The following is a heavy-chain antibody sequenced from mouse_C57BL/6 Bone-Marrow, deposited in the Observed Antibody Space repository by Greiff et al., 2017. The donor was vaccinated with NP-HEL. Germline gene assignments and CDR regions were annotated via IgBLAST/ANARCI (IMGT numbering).Heavy chain of an antibody. Sequence: EVNVVESGGGLVKPGGSLKLSCAASGFTFSSYAMSWVRQTPEKRLEWVATISDGGSYTYYPDNVKGRFTISRDNAKNNLYLQMSHLKSEDTAMYYCARDRYGRDWYFDVWGTGTTVTVSS. CDR3: ARDRYGRDWYFDV. D-gene: IGHD1-1*01. V-gene: IGHV5-4*01. J-gene: IGHJ1*03. CDR1: GFTFSSYA. CDR2: ISDGGSYT.